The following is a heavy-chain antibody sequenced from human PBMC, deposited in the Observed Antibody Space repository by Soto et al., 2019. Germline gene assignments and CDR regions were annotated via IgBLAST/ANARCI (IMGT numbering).Heavy chain of an antibody. J-gene: IGHJ5*02. Sequence: QVQLQESGPGLVKPSETLSLTCTVSGGSVSSGSYYWSWIRQPPGKGLEWIGYIYYSGSTNYNPSLKSRVTISVDTSKNQFSLKLSSVTAADTAVYYCAREGPGFIGPWGQGTLVTVSS. CDR1: GGSVSSGSYY. V-gene: IGHV4-61*01. CDR3: AREGPGFIGP. CDR2: IYYSGST.